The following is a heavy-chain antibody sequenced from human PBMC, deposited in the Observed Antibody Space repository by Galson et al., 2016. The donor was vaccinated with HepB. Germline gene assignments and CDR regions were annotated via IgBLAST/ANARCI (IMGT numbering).Heavy chain of an antibody. CDR3: ARVSDSSGYYDGFDM. CDR2: ISAYNGNT. J-gene: IGHJ3*02. D-gene: IGHD3-22*01. Sequence: SVKVSCKASGYTFTSYGITWVRQAPGQGLEWMGWISAYNGNTNYAQKLQGRVTMTTDASTRTAYMELRSLRSDDTAVYYCARVSDSSGYYDGFDMWGQGTMVTVSS. CDR1: GYTFTSYG. V-gene: IGHV1-18*01.